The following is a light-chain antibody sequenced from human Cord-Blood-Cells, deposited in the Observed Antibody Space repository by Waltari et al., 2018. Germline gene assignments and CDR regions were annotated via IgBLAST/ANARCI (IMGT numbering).Light chain of an antibody. CDR1: QSVSSN. CDR3: QQYNNWPLT. CDR2: GAS. V-gene: IGKV3-15*01. J-gene: IGKJ4*01. Sequence: EIVMTQSPAPLSVSPGERATLSCRASQSVSSNLAWYQQKPGQAPRLLIYGASTRATGIPARFSGSGSGTEFTLTISSLQSKDFAVYYCQQYNNWPLTFGGGTKVEIK.